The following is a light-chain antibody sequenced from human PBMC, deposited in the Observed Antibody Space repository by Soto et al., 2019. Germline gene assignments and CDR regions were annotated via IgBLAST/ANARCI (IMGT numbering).Light chain of an antibody. CDR3: SSYTSSSTLYV. CDR1: SSDVGGYKY. CDR2: DVS. Sequence: QSALTQPASVSGSPGQSITISCTGTSSDVGGYKYVSWYQQHPGKAPKFMIYDVSNRPSGVSNRFSGSKSGNTASLTISGLQAEDEADYYCSSYTSSSTLYVFGTGTKVTVL. J-gene: IGLJ1*01. V-gene: IGLV2-14*01.